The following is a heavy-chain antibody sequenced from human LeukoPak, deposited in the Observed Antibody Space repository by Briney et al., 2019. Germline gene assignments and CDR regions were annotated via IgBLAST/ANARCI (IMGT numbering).Heavy chain of an antibody. Sequence: ASVTVSCKASGYTFTSYDINWVRQAPGQGLEWMGWMNPNSGNTGYAQKFQGRVTITRNTSISTAYMELSSLRSEDTAVYYCARGMTYYDFWSGYYQLPYYFDYWGQGTLVTVSS. J-gene: IGHJ4*02. CDR1: GYTFTSYD. CDR3: ARGMTYYDFWSGYYQLPYYFDY. CDR2: MNPNSGNT. D-gene: IGHD3-3*01. V-gene: IGHV1-8*03.